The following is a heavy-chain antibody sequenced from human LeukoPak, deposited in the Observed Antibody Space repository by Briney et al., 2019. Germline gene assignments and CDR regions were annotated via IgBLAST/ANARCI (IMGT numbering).Heavy chain of an antibody. CDR1: RFIFSHYG. Sequence: GGSLRLSCVASRFIFSHYGMNWVRQAPGKGLEWISYISSSSTTMYYADSVKGRFTISRDNAKNSLYLQMNSLRAEDTAVYYCARETAVAGIDYYYYMDVWGKGTTVTVSS. D-gene: IGHD6-19*01. V-gene: IGHV3-48*01. CDR3: ARETAVAGIDYYYYMDV. CDR2: ISSSSTTM. J-gene: IGHJ6*03.